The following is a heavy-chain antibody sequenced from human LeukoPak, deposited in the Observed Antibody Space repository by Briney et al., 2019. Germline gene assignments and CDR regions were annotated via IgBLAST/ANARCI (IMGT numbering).Heavy chain of an antibody. CDR2: IIPIFGTA. V-gene: IGHV1-69*05. CDR3: ARAPDTAMVIDYFDY. CDR1: GGTFSSYA. J-gene: IGHJ4*02. Sequence: ASVKVSCKASGGTFSSYAISWVRQAPGQGLEWMGRIIPIFGTANYAQKFQGRVTITTDESTSTAYMELSGLRSEDTAVYYCARAPDTAMVIDYFDYWGQGTLVTVSS. D-gene: IGHD5-18*01.